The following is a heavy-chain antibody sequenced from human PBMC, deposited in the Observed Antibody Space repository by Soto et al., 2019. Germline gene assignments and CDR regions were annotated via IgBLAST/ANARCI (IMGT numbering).Heavy chain of an antibody. J-gene: IGHJ4*02. V-gene: IGHV3-23*01. CDR2: ISSSGVST. CDR1: GFTFNSYA. Sequence: VQLLESGGGLVQPGGSLRLSCAASGFTFNSYAMSRVRQAPGKGLEWVSGISSSGVSTFYADSVKGRFTISRDNSKNTLYLQMNSLRAEDTAVYYCARGGLSVLYIDYWGQGTLVTVSP. D-gene: IGHD2-8*02. CDR3: ARGGLSVLYIDY.